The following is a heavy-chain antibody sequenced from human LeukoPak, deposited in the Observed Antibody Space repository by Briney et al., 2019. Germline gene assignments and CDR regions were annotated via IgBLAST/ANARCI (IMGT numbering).Heavy chain of an antibody. Sequence: GGSLRLSCAASGFTFSSYAMSWVRQAPGKGLERVSAISGSGGSTYYADSVKGRFTISRDNSKNTLYLQMNSLRAEDTAVYYCANGYDSSGYYVFVGSFDYWGQGTLVTVSS. J-gene: IGHJ4*02. V-gene: IGHV3-23*01. CDR1: GFTFSSYA. CDR3: ANGYDSSGYYVFVGSFDY. D-gene: IGHD3-22*01. CDR2: ISGSGGST.